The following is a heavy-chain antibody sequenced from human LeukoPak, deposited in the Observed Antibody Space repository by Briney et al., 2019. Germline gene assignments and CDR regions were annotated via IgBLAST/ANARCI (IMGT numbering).Heavy chain of an antibody. CDR1: GFTFSSYS. CDR2: ISSSSSTI. CDR3: ASGAQGGSWYGAIRHIDY. J-gene: IGHJ4*02. D-gene: IGHD6-13*01. Sequence: GGSLRLSCAASGFTFSSYSMNWVRQAPGKGLEWVSYISSSSSTIYYADSVKGRFTISRDNAKNSLYLQMNSLRAEDTAVYYCASGAQGGSWYGAIRHIDYWGQGTLVTVPS. V-gene: IGHV3-48*01.